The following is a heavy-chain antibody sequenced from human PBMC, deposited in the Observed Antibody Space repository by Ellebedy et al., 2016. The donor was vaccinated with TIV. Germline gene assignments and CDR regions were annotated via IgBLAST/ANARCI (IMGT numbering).Heavy chain of an antibody. CDR1: GGTFSSYA. CDR2: IIPIFGTA. Sequence: ASVKVSCKASGGTFSSYAISWVRQAPGQGLEWMGGIIPIFGTANYAQKFQGRVTITADESTSTAYMELSSLRSEDTAVYYCARPARDILTYGMDVWGQGTTVTVSS. CDR3: ARPARDILTYGMDV. V-gene: IGHV1-69*13. J-gene: IGHJ6*02. D-gene: IGHD3-9*01.